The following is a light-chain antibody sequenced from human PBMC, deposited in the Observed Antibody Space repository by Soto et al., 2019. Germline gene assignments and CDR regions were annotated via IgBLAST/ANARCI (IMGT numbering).Light chain of an antibody. CDR1: QSVGND. CDR2: GTS. CDR3: QQRYDWPIT. J-gene: IGKJ5*01. V-gene: IGKV3-15*01. Sequence: EIVMTQFPATVSASPGEGVTLSCRASQSVGNDLAWYQQMRGQAPRLLVFGTSNKATGVPARFSGGGSGRDFTLTISDLQSEDFAVYYCQQRYDWPITFGQGTRLEIK.